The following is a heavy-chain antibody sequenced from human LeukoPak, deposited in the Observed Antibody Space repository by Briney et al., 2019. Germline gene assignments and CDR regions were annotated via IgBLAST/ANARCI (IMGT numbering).Heavy chain of an antibody. D-gene: IGHD2-15*01. J-gene: IGHJ4*02. CDR3: ARACSGGPRLGVGY. V-gene: IGHV3-11*01. CDR1: GFTLSDYY. Sequence: GGSLRLSCAASGFTLSDYYMNWIRQAPGKGLEWVSYISSGGGTIYYADSVKGRFTISRDNAKNSLYLQMNSLRAEDTAVYYCARACSGGPRLGVGYWGQGTLVTVSS. CDR2: ISSGGGTI.